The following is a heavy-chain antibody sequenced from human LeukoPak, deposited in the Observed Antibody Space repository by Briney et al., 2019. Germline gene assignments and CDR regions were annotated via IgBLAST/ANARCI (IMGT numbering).Heavy chain of an antibody. CDR2: TYYKSKWYN. D-gene: IGHD2-21*02. CDR3: ARISAVTETWWFDP. CDR1: GDSVSTNSVS. J-gene: IGHJ5*02. Sequence: SQTLSLTCVIFGDSVSTNSVSWNWIRQTPTRGLEWLGRTYYKSKWYNDYAVSVRSRITINPDISKNQFSLHLNSVTPEDTAVYYCARISAVTETWWFDPWGQGTLVTVSS. V-gene: IGHV6-1*01.